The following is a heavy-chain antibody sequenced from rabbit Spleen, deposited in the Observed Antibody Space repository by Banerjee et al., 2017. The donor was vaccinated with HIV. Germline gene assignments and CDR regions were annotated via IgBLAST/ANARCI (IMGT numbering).Heavy chain of an antibody. D-gene: IGHD3-1*01. CDR1: GFSFSSNYY. V-gene: IGHV1S40*01. CDR3: ARDGDDAGYDFNL. J-gene: IGHJ4*01. Sequence: QSLVEAGGGLVQPEGSLTLTCTASGFSFSSNYYMCWVRQAPGKGLEWIACIYGGSSGTAYYASWAKGRFTGSKTSSTTVTLQMTSLTAADTATYFCARDGDDAGYDFNLWGQGTLVTVS. CDR2: IYGGSSGTA.